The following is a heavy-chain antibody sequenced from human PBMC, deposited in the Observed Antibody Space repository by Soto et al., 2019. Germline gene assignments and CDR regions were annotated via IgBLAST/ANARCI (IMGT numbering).Heavy chain of an antibody. Sequence: SETLSLTCTVSGGSINTFYWSWVRQPAGKGLEWIGRIFSSGSTSFNPSLESRVAMSVDTSKNHFSLNLSSVTAADMAVYYCARVGERWQYFDWFYYFDSWGQGALVTVSS. CDR1: GGSINTFY. CDR3: ARVGERWQYFDWFYYFDS. J-gene: IGHJ4*02. V-gene: IGHV4-4*07. CDR2: IFSSGST. D-gene: IGHD3-9*01.